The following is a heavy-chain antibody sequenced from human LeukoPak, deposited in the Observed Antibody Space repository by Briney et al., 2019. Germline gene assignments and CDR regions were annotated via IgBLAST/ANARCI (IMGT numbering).Heavy chain of an antibody. CDR3: ARERDYDTYFDY. CDR2: RQPGNVS. CDR1: GFTANTHH. J-gene: IGHJ4*01. Sequence: GGSLRLSCAVSGFTANTHHMAWVRQAPGKHLERVSVRQPGNVSYYADSVTGRFTTSTDTSKNTVYLQMTDLRVEDTALYYCARERDYDTYFDYWGQGTLVIVSS. D-gene: IGHD3-22*01. V-gene: IGHV3-53*01.